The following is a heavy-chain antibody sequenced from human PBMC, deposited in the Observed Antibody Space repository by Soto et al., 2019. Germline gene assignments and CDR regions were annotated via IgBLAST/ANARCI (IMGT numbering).Heavy chain of an antibody. J-gene: IGHJ4*01. CDR2: TYYRSKWYY. D-gene: IGHD1-26*01. CDR3: ARGEQYSGSMFDF. CDR1: GDSVSSNSAG. Sequence: SQTLSLTCAITGDSVSSNSAGWSWVRQSPSRGLEWLGRTYYRSKWYYEYAVSVRGRITINPDTSKNQYSLQLNSVTPEDTAVYFCARGEQYSGSMFDFCGQGTLVTVSS. V-gene: IGHV6-1*01.